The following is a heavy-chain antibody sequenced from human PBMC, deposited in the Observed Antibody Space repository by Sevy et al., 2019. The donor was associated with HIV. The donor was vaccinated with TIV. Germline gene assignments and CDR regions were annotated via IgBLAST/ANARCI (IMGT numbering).Heavy chain of an antibody. V-gene: IGHV3-74*01. J-gene: IGHJ4*02. D-gene: IGHD1-26*01. CDR3: TRGSRGTFGS. Sequence: GGSLRLSCAASGFTFTSDWMHWVRQPPGKGLAWGSHINSDGEMIRYADSVKGRFNTSRDNAKNILYLQMNNPRAEDTAVYYCTRGSRGTFGSWGQGTLITVSS. CDR2: INSDGEMI. CDR1: GFTFTSDW.